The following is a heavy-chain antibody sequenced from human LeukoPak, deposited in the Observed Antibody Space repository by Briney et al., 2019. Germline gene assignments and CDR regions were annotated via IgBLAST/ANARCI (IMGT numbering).Heavy chain of an antibody. CDR1: GGSISSVDYY. CDR3: ARVLRSSGSPDY. Sequence: SETLSLTCTVSGGSISSVDYYWSWIRQHPGKGLEWIGYIYYSGSTYYNPSLKSRVTISVDTSKNQFSLKLSSVTAADTAVYYCARVLRSSGSPDYWGQGTLVTVSS. CDR2: IYYSGST. J-gene: IGHJ4*02. V-gene: IGHV4-31*03. D-gene: IGHD3-22*01.